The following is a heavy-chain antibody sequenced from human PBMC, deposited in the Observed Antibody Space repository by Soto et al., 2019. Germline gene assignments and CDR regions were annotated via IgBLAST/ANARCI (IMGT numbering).Heavy chain of an antibody. V-gene: IGHV4-34*01. D-gene: IGHD2-2*01. J-gene: IGHJ1*01. CDR1: GGSFSGYY. Sequence: SETLSLTCAVYGGSFSGYYWSWIRQPPGKGLEWIGEINHSGSTNYNPSLKSRVTISVDTSKNQFSLKLSSVTAADTAVYYCARGGGQYQLPGYFQHWGQGTLVTVSS. CDR3: ARGGGQYQLPGYFQH. CDR2: INHSGST.